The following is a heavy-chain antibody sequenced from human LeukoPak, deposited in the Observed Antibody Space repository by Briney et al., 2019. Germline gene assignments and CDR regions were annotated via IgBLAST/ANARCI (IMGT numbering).Heavy chain of an antibody. V-gene: IGHV1-46*01. CDR1: GYTFTRYY. D-gene: IGHD1-1*01. CDR2: ISPSGAST. J-gene: IGHJ4*02. CDR3: TRGGYGGPRVAFDY. Sequence: ASVKVSCKASGYTFTRYYMHWVRQAPGQGLEWMGIISPSGASTSYAQKFQGRVTTTRDTSTSTVYMELSSLRSEDTAVYYCTRGGYGGPRVAFDYWGQGTLVTVSS.